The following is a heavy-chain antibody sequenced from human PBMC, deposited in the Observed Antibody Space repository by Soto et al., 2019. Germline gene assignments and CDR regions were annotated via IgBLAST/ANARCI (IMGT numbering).Heavy chain of an antibody. CDR3: ARDIRGYSRAFDY. V-gene: IGHV4-61*01. CDR1: CDSVSSDNYY. D-gene: IGHD5-18*01. Sequence: SETLSLTCTVSCDSVSSDNYYWTWIRQPPGKGLEWIGYIYSSGSTNYNPSLKSRVTISVDTSRNQFSLKLTSVTAADTAVYYCARDIRGYSRAFDYWGQGTLVTVSS. CDR2: IYSSGST. J-gene: IGHJ4*02.